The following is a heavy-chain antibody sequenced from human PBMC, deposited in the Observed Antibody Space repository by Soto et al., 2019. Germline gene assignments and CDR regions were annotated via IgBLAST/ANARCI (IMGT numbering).Heavy chain of an antibody. CDR3: VRRAITATTKWGAFDV. CDR2: ISPGADVS. V-gene: IGHV3-23*01. Sequence: EVQLLESGGGLVQPGGALRLSCAASVSTFSSVVMNWVRQAPGKGLEWVSSISPGADVSHYTDSVKGRFTISRDNARRTLHLQMDSLRVEDAAVYFCVRRAITATTKWGAFDVWGQGTAVTVSS. J-gene: IGHJ3*01. D-gene: IGHD1-20*01. CDR1: VSTFSSVV.